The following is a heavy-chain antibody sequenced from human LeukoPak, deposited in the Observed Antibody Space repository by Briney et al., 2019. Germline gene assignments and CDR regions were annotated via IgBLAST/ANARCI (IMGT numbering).Heavy chain of an antibody. CDR1: GYTFTSYD. CDR2: MNPNSGNT. Sequence: ASVKVSCKASGYTFTSYDINWVRQAPGQGLEWMGWMNPNSGNTGYAQKFQGRVTMTRNTSISTAYMELSSLRSEDTAVYYCARGRTSGYDWDDAFDIWGQGTMVTVSS. J-gene: IGHJ3*02. V-gene: IGHV1-8*01. CDR3: ARGRTSGYDWDDAFDI. D-gene: IGHD5-12*01.